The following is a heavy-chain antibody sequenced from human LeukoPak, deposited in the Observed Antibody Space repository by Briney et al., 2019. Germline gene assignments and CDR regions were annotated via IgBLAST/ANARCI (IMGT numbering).Heavy chain of an antibody. CDR2: AGWAGGTT. CDR1: GFNFDRYT. D-gene: IGHD3-10*01. Sequence: GGSLRLSCATSGFNFDRYTIHWVRQAPGKGLEWVSLAGWAGGTTFYSDSVRGRFTISRDNAKNSLYLQMNSLRVEDTAVYYCARDWFGELIWGQGTLVTVSS. J-gene: IGHJ4*02. V-gene: IGHV3-43*01. CDR3: ARDWFGELI.